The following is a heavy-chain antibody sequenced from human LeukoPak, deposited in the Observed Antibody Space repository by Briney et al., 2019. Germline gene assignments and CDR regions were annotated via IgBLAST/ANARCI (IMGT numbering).Heavy chain of an antibody. V-gene: IGHV1-2*02. CDR1: GYTFTGYY. Sequence: ASVKVSCKASGYTFTGYYIHWVRRAPGQGLEWMGWINPNSDGTDYAQKFQGRVTMTSDASINTTYMELSRLTSDDTAMYYCARGETWWEQRRYFDFWGQGTLATVSS. D-gene: IGHD1-26*01. CDR2: INPNSDGT. J-gene: IGHJ4*02. CDR3: ARGETWWEQRRYFDF.